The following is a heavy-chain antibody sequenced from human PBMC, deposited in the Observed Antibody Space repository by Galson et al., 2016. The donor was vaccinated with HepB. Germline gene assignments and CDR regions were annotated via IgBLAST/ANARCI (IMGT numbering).Heavy chain of an antibody. CDR3: ARTNSETYGGGNFDY. D-gene: IGHD1-26*01. Sequence: CAISGDSVSSNSAAWNWIRQSPSRGLEWLGRTYYRSKWYNDYAVSVKSRITINPDTSKNQFSLQLNSVTPEDTAMYYCARTNSETYGGGNFDYWGQGTLVTVSS. CDR2: TYYRSKWYN. J-gene: IGHJ4*01. V-gene: IGHV6-1*01. CDR1: GDSVSSNSAA.